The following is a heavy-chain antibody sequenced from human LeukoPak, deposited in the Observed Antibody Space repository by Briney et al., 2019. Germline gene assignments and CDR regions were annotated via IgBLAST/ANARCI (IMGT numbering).Heavy chain of an antibody. V-gene: IGHV3-64D*09. CDR3: VKYGGRGFFPNIFFSGSYHDY. CDR2: ISSNGGST. D-gene: IGHD1-26*01. J-gene: IGHJ4*02. CDR1: GFTFSSYA. Sequence: PGGSLRLSCSASGFTFSSYAMHWVRQAPGKGLEYVSAISSNGGSTYYADSVKGRFTISRDNSKNTLYLQMSSLRAEDTAVYYCVKYGGRGFFPNIFFSGSYHDYWGQGTLVTVSS.